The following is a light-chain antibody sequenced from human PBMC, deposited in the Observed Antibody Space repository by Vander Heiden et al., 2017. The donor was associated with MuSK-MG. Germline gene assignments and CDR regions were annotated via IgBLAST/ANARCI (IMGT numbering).Light chain of an antibody. Sequence: DILMTQSPDSLAVSLGERATINCKSSQSVLYSSNNKNHLAWYQQKPGQPPKLLIYWASTRESGVPDRFSGSGSGTDFTLTISSLQAEDVAVYYCQQDDSTPFTFGPGTKVDIK. CDR3: QQDDSTPFT. V-gene: IGKV4-1*01. CDR1: QSVLYSSNNKNH. J-gene: IGKJ3*01. CDR2: WAS.